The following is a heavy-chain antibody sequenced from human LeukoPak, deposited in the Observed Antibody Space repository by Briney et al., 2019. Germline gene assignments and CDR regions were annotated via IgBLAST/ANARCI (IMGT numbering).Heavy chain of an antibody. D-gene: IGHD3-10*01. Sequence: PSETLSLTCTVTGGSISSSSYYWGWIRQPPGKGLEWIGSLYYSGSTYYNPSLKSRVTIFVDTSRNQFSLKLSSVTAADTVVYYCARHSSVLPFDYWGQGTLVTVSS. CDR2: LYYSGST. CDR1: GGSISSSSYY. V-gene: IGHV4-39*01. J-gene: IGHJ4*02. CDR3: ARHSSVLPFDY.